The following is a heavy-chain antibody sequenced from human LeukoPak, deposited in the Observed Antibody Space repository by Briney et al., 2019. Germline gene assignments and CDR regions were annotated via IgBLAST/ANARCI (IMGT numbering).Heavy chain of an antibody. V-gene: IGHV3-74*01. CDR3: ARDESVTGPTTFDY. Sequence: GGSLRLSCAASGFTFRRYWMHWVRQAPGKGPVWVPRINTDGSDTIYADSVKGRFTISRDNAKNTLFLQMNSLRAEDTAVYYCARDESVTGPTTFDYWGQGTLVTVSS. CDR1: GFTFRRYW. CDR2: INTDGSDT. D-gene: IGHD6-19*01. J-gene: IGHJ4*02.